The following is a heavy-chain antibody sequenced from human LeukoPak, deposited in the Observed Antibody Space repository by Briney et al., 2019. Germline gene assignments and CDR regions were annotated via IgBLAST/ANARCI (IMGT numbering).Heavy chain of an antibody. Sequence: PGGSLRLSCAASGFTFSSYSMNWVRQAPGKGLEWVSSISSSSSNIFYTDSVKGRVTISRDNAKNSLYLQMNSLGAEDTAVYYCARGDFYGSGIYLGFFDYWGQGTPVTVSS. V-gene: IGHV3-21*01. CDR2: ISSSSSNI. J-gene: IGHJ4*02. D-gene: IGHD3-10*01. CDR3: ARGDFYGSGIYLGFFDY. CDR1: GFTFSSYS.